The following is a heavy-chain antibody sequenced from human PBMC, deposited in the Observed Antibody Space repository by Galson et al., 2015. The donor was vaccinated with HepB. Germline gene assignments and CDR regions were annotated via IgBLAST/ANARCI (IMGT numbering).Heavy chain of an antibody. CDR2: ISGSGGST. J-gene: IGHJ4*02. D-gene: IGHD3-10*01. Sequence: SLRLSCAASGFTFSSYAMSWVRQAPGKGLERVSAISGSGGSTYYADSVKGRFTISRDNSKNTLYLQMNSLRAEDTAVYYCANLPPEREKRGVTPYYFDYWGQGTLVTVSS. CDR3: ANLPPEREKRGVTPYYFDY. CDR1: GFTFSSYA. V-gene: IGHV3-23*01.